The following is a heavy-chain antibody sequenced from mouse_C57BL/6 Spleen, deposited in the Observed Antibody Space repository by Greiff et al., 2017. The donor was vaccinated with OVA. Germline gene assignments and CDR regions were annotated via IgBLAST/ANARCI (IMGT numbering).Heavy chain of an antibody. CDR3: ARYYYDYDVAWFAY. CDR2: IYPGSGST. Sequence: VQLQQPGAELVKPGASVKMSCKASGYTFTSYWITWVKQRPGQGLEWIGDIYPGSGSTNYNEKFKSKATLTVDTSSSTAYMQLSSLTSEDSAVYYCARYYYDYDVAWFAYWGQGTLVTVSA. D-gene: IGHD2-4*01. J-gene: IGHJ3*01. CDR1: GYTFTSYW. V-gene: IGHV1-55*01.